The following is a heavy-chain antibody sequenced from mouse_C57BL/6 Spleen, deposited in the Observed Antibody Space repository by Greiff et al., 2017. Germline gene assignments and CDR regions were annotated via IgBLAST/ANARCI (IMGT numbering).Heavy chain of an antibody. CDR1: GYTFTSYG. CDR3: ASITSVIATDFDY. V-gene: IGHV1-72*01. D-gene: IGHD1-1*01. CDR2: IDPRSGGT. Sequence: QVQLKQPGAELAKPGASVKLSCKASGYTFTSYGMRWVKQRPGRGLEWIGRIDPRSGGTKYNEKFKSKATLTADKPSSTAYMHLGSLTSEDSAVYYCASITSVIATDFDYWGQGTTLTVSS. J-gene: IGHJ2*01.